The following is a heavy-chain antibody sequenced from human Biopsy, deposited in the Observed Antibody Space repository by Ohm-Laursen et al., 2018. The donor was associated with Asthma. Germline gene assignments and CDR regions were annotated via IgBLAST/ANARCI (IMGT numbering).Heavy chain of an antibody. D-gene: IGHD3-3*01. CDR3: ARDVMEWYLPAFDF. Sequence: SLRLSCAASGFTFRSYAMHWVRQAPGKGLEWVAVGGSYYDGGLRYYADSVDGRFTVSRDDSKNTLYLQMNSLRPDDTAVYYCARDVMEWYLPAFDFWGQGTLVTVSS. CDR1: GFTFRSYA. J-gene: IGHJ4*02. CDR2: GGSYYDGGLR. V-gene: IGHV3-30-3*01.